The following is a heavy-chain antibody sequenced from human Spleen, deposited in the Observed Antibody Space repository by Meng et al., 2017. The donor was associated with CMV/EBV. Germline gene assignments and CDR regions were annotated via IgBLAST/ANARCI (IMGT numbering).Heavy chain of an antibody. Sequence: GGSLRLSCAASGFTFSSYEMNWVRQAPGKGPEWVSYISSSGDTTHFADSVKGRFTISRDNARNSLYLQMSSLTAEDTAVYYCARVSYCSSTSCYYHYYGMDVWGQGTTVTVSS. CDR3: ARVSYCSSTSCYYHYYGMDV. V-gene: IGHV3-48*03. CDR2: ISSSGDTT. CDR1: GFTFSSYE. D-gene: IGHD2-2*01. J-gene: IGHJ6*02.